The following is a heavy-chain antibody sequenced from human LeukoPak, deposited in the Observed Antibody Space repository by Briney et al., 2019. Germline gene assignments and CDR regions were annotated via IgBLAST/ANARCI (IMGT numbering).Heavy chain of an antibody. V-gene: IGHV5-51*07. D-gene: IGHD5-18*01. Sequence: LGESLKISCKGSGYSFTSYWIVWVHQMPGKGLEWMGIIYPGDSDTRYSPSFQGQVTISADKSISTAYLQWSSLKATDTAMYYCARRGYSYGSYYFDYWGQGTLVTVSS. CDR2: IYPGDSDT. J-gene: IGHJ4*02. CDR1: GYSFTSYW. CDR3: ARRGYSYGSYYFDY.